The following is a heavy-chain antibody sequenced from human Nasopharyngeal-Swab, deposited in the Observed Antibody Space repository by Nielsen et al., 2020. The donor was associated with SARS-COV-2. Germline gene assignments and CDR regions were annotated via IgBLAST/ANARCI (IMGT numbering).Heavy chain of an antibody. Sequence: GGSLRLSCAASGFTFSSYSMNWVRQAPGKGLEWVSSISSSSSYIYYADSVEGRFTISRDNAKNSLYLQMNSLRAEDTAVYYCARVSFDSSGYYSTGPQKYWGQGTLVTVSS. CDR1: GFTFSSYS. D-gene: IGHD3-22*01. J-gene: IGHJ4*02. CDR2: ISSSSSYI. V-gene: IGHV3-21*01. CDR3: ARVSFDSSGYYSTGPQKY.